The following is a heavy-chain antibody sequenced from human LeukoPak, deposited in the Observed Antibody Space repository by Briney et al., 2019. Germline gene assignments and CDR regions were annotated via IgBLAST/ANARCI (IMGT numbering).Heavy chain of an antibody. V-gene: IGHV4-61*02. Sequence: PSQTLSLTCTVSGGSISSGSYYWSLIRQPAGKGLEWIGRIYTSGSTNYNPSLKSRVTISVDTSKNQFSLKLSSVTAADTALYYCARDVDTATIDYWGQGTLVTVSS. D-gene: IGHD5-18*01. CDR3: ARDVDTATIDY. CDR1: GGSISSGSYY. CDR2: IYTSGST. J-gene: IGHJ4*02.